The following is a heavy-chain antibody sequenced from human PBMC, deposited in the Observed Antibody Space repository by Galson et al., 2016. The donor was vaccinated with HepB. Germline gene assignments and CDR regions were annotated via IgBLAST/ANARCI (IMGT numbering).Heavy chain of an antibody. CDR1: GDSVSSNSAA. D-gene: IGHD3-10*01. J-gene: IGHJ6*02. CDR2: TYYSRSKYYN. CDR3: ARDSPLVRGVFRSYYYSDGLDV. Sequence: CAISGDSVSSNSAAWNWIRQSPSRGLEWLGRTYYSRSKYYNDYAVSVRSRVAITADTYNNQFSLKLISVTPEDTAVYFCARDSPLVRGVFRSYYYSDGLDVWGQGTAVTVSS. V-gene: IGHV6-1*01.